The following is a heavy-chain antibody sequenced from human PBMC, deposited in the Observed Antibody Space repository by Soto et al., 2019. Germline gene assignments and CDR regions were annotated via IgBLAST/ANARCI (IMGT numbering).Heavy chain of an antibody. Sequence: GGSLRLSCAASGFTFSSYAMSWVRQAPGKGLQWVSLIYSDGGTDYAESVKGRFTISRDNSKNTLYLQMNSLKAEDTAIYYCATRMTTAPYWGQGTLVTV. V-gene: IGHV3-66*01. D-gene: IGHD4-17*01. J-gene: IGHJ4*02. CDR3: ATRMTTAPY. CDR1: GFTFSSYA. CDR2: IYSDGGT.